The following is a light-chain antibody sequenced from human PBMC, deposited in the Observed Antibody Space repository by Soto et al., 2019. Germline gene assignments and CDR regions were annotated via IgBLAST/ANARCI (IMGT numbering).Light chain of an antibody. CDR2: DAS. J-gene: IGKJ1*01. CDR1: QSVGSN. V-gene: IGKV3-15*01. CDR3: QQYNKWPPWT. Sequence: ELVMTQSPATLSASPGERVTLSCRASQSVGSNLAWYQQTPGQAPTLLIYDASSRTTGLPARFSGSGSGTEFTLTISSLQSEDFGVYYCQQYNKWPPWTFGQGTKVDIK.